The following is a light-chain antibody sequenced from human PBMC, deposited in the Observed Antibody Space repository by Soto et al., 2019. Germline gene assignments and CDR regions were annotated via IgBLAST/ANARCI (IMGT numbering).Light chain of an antibody. Sequence: DIVMTQSPDSLTVSLGERATINCKSSQSILSSSNNKNYLVWYQQKPGQPPKVLINWASTRESCVPDRFSGSESGADFTLTISSLQAEDVAVYYWQQYYSTPPTFGGGTKLEIK. CDR3: QQYYSTPPT. CDR1: QSILSSSNNKNY. V-gene: IGKV4-1*01. CDR2: WAS. J-gene: IGKJ4*01.